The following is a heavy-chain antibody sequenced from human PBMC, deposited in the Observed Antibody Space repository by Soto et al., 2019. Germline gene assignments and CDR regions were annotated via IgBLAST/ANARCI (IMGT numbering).Heavy chain of an antibody. Sequence: GGSLRLSCAASGFTFSSYWMHWVRQTPEKGLVWVSHIDNDGISTTYADSVKGRFTISRDNSKNTLYLQMNSLRGEDTAVYYCAKDRDIAAADYYFDSWGQGTLVTVSS. V-gene: IGHV3-74*01. J-gene: IGHJ4*02. CDR3: AKDRDIAAADYYFDS. D-gene: IGHD6-13*01. CDR2: IDNDGIST. CDR1: GFTFSSYW.